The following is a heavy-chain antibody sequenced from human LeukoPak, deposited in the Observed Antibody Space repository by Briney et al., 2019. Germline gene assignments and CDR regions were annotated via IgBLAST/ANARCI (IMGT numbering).Heavy chain of an antibody. D-gene: IGHD4-17*01. CDR1: GFTLKIYP. Sequence: GGSLRPSCAASGFTLKIYPMHWVRQAPGKGLEWLSVISHDGSDKNNADSVKGRFIISRDNSKNTIYLQLNSLRPEDTAMYYCAREGVQTTVDAFDVWGLGTMVIVSS. CDR2: ISHDGSDK. J-gene: IGHJ3*01. CDR3: AREGVQTTVDAFDV. V-gene: IGHV3-30*04.